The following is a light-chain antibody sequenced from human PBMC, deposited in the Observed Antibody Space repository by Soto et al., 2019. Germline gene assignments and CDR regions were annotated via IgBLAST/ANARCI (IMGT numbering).Light chain of an antibody. CDR2: EVS. V-gene: IGLV2-14*01. J-gene: IGLJ3*02. CDR1: SSDVGGYNY. CDR3: SSYTRSSTWV. Sequence: QSALTQPASVSGSPGQSITISCTGTSSDVGGYNYVSWYQQLPGKAPKLMIYEVSNRPSGVSDRFSGSRSGNTASLTISGLQAEDESDYYCSSYTRSSTWVFGGGTKLTVL.